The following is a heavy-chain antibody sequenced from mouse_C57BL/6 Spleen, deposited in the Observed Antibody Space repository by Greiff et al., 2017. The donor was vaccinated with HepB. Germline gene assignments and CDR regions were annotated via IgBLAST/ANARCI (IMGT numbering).Heavy chain of an antibody. J-gene: IGHJ4*01. CDR2: ISNLAYSI. D-gene: IGHD1-1*01. CDR1: GFTFSDYG. V-gene: IGHV5-15*01. CDR3: ARQGYYGSSYYAMDY. Sequence: EVKLVESGGGLVQPGGSLKLSCAASGFTFSDYGMAWVRQAPRKGPEWVAFISNLAYSIYYADTVTGRFTISRKNAKNTLYLEMSSLRSEDKAMYYCARQGYYGSSYYAMDYWGQGTSVTVSS.